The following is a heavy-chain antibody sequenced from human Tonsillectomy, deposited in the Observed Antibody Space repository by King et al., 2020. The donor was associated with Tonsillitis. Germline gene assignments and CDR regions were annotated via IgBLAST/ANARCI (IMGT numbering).Heavy chain of an antibody. J-gene: IGHJ4*02. CDR3: ARPPTLSSPSNDY. CDR1: GYTFTSYW. D-gene: IGHD6-6*01. Sequence: QLVQSGAEVKKPGESLKISCKGSGYTFTSYWIGWGRQMPGKGLEWMGIIYPGDSDTRYSPSFHGQVTISADKSISTAYLQWSSLKASDTAMFYCARPPTLSSPSNDYWGQGTLVTVSS. CDR2: IYPGDSDT. V-gene: IGHV5-51*01.